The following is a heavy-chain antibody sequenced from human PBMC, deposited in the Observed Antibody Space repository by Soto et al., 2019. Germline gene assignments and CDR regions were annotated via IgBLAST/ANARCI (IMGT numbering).Heavy chain of an antibody. D-gene: IGHD2-15*01. J-gene: IGHJ5*02. V-gene: IGHV1-18*01. CDR3: AKTYCSGGSCHDPFDP. CDR2: ISAYNGNT. Sequence: GASVKVSCKASGYTFTSYGISWVRQAPGQGLEWMGWISAYNGNTNYAQKLQGRVTMTTDTSTSTAYMELRSLRSDDTAVYYCAKTYCSGGSCHDPFDPWGQGTLVTVSS. CDR1: GYTFTSYG.